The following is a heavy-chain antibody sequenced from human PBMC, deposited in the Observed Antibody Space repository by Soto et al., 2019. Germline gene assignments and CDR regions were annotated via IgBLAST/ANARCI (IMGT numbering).Heavy chain of an antibody. CDR1: GGTFSSYA. D-gene: IGHD5-18*01. CDR3: ARERGYSYGSLFDY. V-gene: IGHV1-69*01. Sequence: QVQLVQSGAEVKKPGSSVKVSCKASGGTFSSYAISWVRQAPGQGLEWMGGIIPIFGTANYAQKFQGRVTNTADESTSTDDMELSSLRSEDTAVYYCARERGYSYGSLFDYWGQGTLVTVSS. CDR2: IIPIFGTA. J-gene: IGHJ4*02.